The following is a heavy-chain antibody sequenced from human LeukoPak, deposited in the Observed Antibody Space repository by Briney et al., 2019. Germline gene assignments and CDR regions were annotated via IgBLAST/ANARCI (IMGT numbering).Heavy chain of an antibody. CDR2: ITGSGGNT. D-gene: IGHD2-8*01. J-gene: IGHJ6*03. CDR1: GFTFSTYA. CDR3: ARDTAWYTTQYYIDV. Sequence: GGSLRLSCAASGFTFSTYAMSWVRQAPGKGLECVSVITGSGGNTYYADSVKGRFTISRDNSKNTLYLQMNSLRAEDTALYYCARDTAWYTTQYYIDVWGKGTTVSVSS. V-gene: IGHV3-23*01.